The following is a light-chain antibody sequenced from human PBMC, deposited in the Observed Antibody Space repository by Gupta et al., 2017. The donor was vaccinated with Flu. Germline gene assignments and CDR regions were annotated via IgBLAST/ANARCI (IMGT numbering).Light chain of an antibody. Sequence: QSALTQPPSASGSPGQSVTISCTGTSSDVGRYNYVSWYQQHPGKAPRFIIYEVNKRPSGVPDRFSGSKSGNTASLTVSGLQAEDEADYYCTSYAASSNVLFGGGTKLTVL. V-gene: IGLV2-8*01. CDR3: TSYAASSNVL. J-gene: IGLJ2*01. CDR1: SSDVGRYNY. CDR2: EVN.